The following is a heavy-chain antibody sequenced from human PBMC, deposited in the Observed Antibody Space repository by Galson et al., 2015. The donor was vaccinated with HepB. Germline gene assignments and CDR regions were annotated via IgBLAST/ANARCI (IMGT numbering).Heavy chain of an antibody. CDR2: ISAANGNT. D-gene: IGHD6-13*01. J-gene: IGHJ4*02. V-gene: IGHV1-18*01. CDR1: SYYYINFG. Sequence: SVKVSCKDYSYYYINFGIRWGRQAPGQGLEWMGWISAANGNTNYAQKFQGRVTMTTDTSTSTAYMELRSLRSDDTAVYYCARLGAAAGFLGYWGQGTLVTVSS. CDR3: ARLGAAAGFLGY.